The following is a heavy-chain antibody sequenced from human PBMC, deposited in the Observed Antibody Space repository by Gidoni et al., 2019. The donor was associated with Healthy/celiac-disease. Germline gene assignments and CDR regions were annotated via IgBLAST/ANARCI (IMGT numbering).Heavy chain of an antibody. CDR1: CGSFIGYY. J-gene: IGHJ6*04. CDR3: ARLTYYDFWSGYYPRRGYYYGMDV. CDR2: INHSGST. V-gene: IGHV4-34*01. Sequence: QVQLQQCGAGLLTPSETLSLTCAVYCGSFIGYYWSWIRQPPGKGLEWIGEINHSGSTNYNPSRKSRVTISVDTSKNQFSVKISAVTAAETAVYYCARLTYYDFWSGYYPRRGYYYGMDVWGKGTTVTVSS. D-gene: IGHD3-3*01.